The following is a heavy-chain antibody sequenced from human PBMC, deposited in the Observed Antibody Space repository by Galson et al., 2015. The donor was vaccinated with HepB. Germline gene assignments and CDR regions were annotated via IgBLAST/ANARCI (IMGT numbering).Heavy chain of an antibody. Sequence: ETLSLTCTVSGGSLNTYYWTWIRQSPGKGLEWVGYVFYSGSTHYNPSLKSRATISVDKSKNQFSLKLTSVTAADTAVYYCARANEGRGYFDYWGQGTLVTVSS. CDR3: ARANEGRGYFDY. J-gene: IGHJ4*02. D-gene: IGHD1-1*01. CDR2: VFYSGST. V-gene: IGHV4-59*08. CDR1: GGSLNTYY.